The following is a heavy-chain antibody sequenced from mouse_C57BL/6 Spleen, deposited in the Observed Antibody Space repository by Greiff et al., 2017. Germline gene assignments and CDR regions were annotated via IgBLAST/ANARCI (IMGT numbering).Heavy chain of an antibody. D-gene: IGHD1-1*01. CDR2: ISSGSSTI. Sequence: EVKVVESGGGLVKPGGSLKLSCAASGFTFSDYGMHWVRQAPEKGLEWVAYISSGSSTIYYADTVKGRFTISRDNAKNTLFLQMTSLRSEDTAMYYCARRGITTVVALYYFDYWGQGTTLTVSS. CDR1: GFTFSDYG. J-gene: IGHJ2*01. V-gene: IGHV5-17*01. CDR3: ARRGITTVVALYYFDY.